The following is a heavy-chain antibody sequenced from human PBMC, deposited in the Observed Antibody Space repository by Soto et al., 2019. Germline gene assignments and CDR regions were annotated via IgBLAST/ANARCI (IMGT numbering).Heavy chain of an antibody. D-gene: IGHD2-8*01. Sequence: QVQLQESGPGLVKPSQTLSLTCTVSGGSISSGGYYWSWIRQHPGKGLEWIGYISYSGSTYYNPSLKRRVTLSVDTSKNQCSLKLSSVTAADTAVYYCARGRGVLFDYWGQGPLVTVSS. CDR3: ARGRGVLFDY. V-gene: IGHV4-31*03. J-gene: IGHJ4*02. CDR2: ISYSGST. CDR1: GGSISSGGYY.